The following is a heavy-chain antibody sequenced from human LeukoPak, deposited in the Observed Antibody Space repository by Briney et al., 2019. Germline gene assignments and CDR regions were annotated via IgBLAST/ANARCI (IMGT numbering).Heavy chain of an antibody. CDR1: GFTFNQHS. J-gene: IGHJ4*02. V-gene: IGHV3-11*01. D-gene: IGHD2-8*01. Sequence: PGGSLRLFYAASGFTFNQHSMSWIRQAPGKGLEWLSYISRTGGAVHYADSVEGRFTISRDNARNSLSLQMNGLRADDTAVYFCARGSSLIGGFDYWGRGTLVTVSS. CDR3: ARGSSLIGGFDY. CDR2: ISRTGGAV.